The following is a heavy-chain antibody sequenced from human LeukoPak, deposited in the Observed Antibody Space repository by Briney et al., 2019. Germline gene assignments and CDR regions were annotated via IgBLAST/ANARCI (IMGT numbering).Heavy chain of an antibody. V-gene: IGHV4-4*07. J-gene: IGHJ5*02. CDR2: IYTSGST. CDR1: GGSISPYY. Sequence: PSETLSLTCTVSGGSISPYYWSWIRQPAGKALEWIGRIYTSGSTNYNPSLKGRVTMSVDTSKDQYSLNVTSVTAADTAVYYCARDRDHASGAGWFDPWGQGTLVTVSS. CDR3: ARDRDHASGAGWFDP. D-gene: IGHD3-16*01.